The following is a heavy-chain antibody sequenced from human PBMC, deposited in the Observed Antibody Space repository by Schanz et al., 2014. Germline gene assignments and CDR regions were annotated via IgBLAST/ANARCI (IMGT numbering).Heavy chain of an antibody. D-gene: IGHD6-13*01. V-gene: IGHV1-46*03. CDR3: ARDGEAAAGCDY. CDR2: INPSGGST. Sequence: QVQLVQSGAEVKKPGASVKVSCKASGYTFTTYYIHWVRQAPGQGLEWMGIINPSGGSTSYAQKFQGRVTMTRDTSTSTVYMELSSLRSEDTAVYYCARDGEAAAGCDYWGQGTLVTGSS. J-gene: IGHJ4*02. CDR1: GYTFTTYY.